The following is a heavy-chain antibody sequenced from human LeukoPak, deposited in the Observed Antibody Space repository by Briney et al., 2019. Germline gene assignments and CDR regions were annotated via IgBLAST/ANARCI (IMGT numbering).Heavy chain of an antibody. J-gene: IGHJ4*02. CDR1: GFTFRSYW. CDR3: AKDFHHYYDTPDY. V-gene: IGHV3-30*18. CDR2: ISYDGSNK. D-gene: IGHD3-22*01. Sequence: GGSLRLSCAASGFTFRSYWMHWVRQAPGKGLEWVAVISYDGSNKYYADSVKGRFTISRDNSKNTLYLQMNSLRAEDTAVYYCAKDFHHYYDTPDYWGQGTLVTVSS.